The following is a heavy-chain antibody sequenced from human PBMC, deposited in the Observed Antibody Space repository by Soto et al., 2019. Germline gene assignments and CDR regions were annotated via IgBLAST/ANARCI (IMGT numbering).Heavy chain of an antibody. D-gene: IGHD6-13*01. Sequence: ASVKVSCKASGYSFTTHGITWVRQAPGQGLEGMGLITTYSGHTSYSPSLQVRVSMTRDTATSTAYPELKSLRADDPAGSYCAIVFGSRYCPPHWFDRWGQGTLVTV. CDR3: AIVFGSRYCPPHWFDR. V-gene: IGHV1-18*01. J-gene: IGHJ5*02. CDR1: GYSFTTHG. CDR2: ITTYSGHT.